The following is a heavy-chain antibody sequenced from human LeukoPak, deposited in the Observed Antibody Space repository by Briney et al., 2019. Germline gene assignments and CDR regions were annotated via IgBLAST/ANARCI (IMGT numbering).Heavy chain of an antibody. Sequence: GGSLRLSCAASGFTFSSYSMNWVRQAPGKGLEWVSSISSSSSYIYYADSVKGRFTFSRDNAKNSLYLQMNSLRAEDTAVYYCARVGYYDSSDYYHEDGFDIWGQGTMVTVSS. CDR3: ARVGYYDSSDYYHEDGFDI. D-gene: IGHD3-22*01. J-gene: IGHJ3*02. CDR1: GFTFSSYS. CDR2: ISSSSSYI. V-gene: IGHV3-21*01.